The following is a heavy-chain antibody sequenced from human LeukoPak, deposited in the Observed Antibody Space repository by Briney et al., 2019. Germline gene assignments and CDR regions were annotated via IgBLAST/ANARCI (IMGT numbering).Heavy chain of an antibody. J-gene: IGHJ4*02. V-gene: IGHV1-24*01. CDR1: AYTLTELS. Sequence: ASVKVSCKVSAYTLTELSMHWVRQAPGKGLEWMGGFDPEDGETVYAQKLQGRITMTEDTSTDTAYMELSSLRSEDTAVYYCATGLTMFRDRPVKGPGLWGQGSLVTVSS. CDR3: ATGLTMFRDRPVKGPGL. D-gene: IGHD3-10*01. CDR2: FDPEDGET.